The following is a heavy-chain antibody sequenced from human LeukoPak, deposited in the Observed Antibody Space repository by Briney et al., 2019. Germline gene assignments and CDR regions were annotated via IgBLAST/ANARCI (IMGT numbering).Heavy chain of an antibody. V-gene: IGHV3-23*01. D-gene: IGHD2-2*01. CDR3: AKWDSSSTSCYGAFDI. Sequence: PGGSLRLSCAACGFTFSSYAMRGLREARGEGVEWVSAFSGGGGSTYYADSVKGRFTISRDNSKNTLYLQMNSLRAEDTAVYSCAKWDSSSTSCYGAFDIWGQGTMVTVSS. CDR1: GFTFSSYA. CDR2: FSGGGGST. J-gene: IGHJ3*02.